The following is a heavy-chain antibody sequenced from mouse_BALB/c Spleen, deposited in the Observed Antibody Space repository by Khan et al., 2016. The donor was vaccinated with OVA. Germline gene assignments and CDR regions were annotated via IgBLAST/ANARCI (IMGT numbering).Heavy chain of an antibody. CDR3: ARHNYGPFAF. J-gene: IGHJ3*01. CDR1: GFTFSTYA. Sequence: EVELVESGGDLVKPGGSLKLSCAASGFTFSTYAMSWVRQTPEKRLEWVATISSVSTYTYYPDSVKGRFTISRDNAKNTLYLQMSSLRSEDTAMYYCARHNYGPFAFWGRGTLVTVSA. V-gene: IGHV5-9-3*01. D-gene: IGHD1-1*01. CDR2: ISSVSTYT.